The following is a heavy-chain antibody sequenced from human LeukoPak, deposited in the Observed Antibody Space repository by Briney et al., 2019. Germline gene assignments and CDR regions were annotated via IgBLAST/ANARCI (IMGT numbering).Heavy chain of an antibody. CDR1: GGSISSGSYY. J-gene: IGHJ4*02. CDR3: ARHGGRYCSSTSCYSLRY. D-gene: IGHD2-2*02. V-gene: IGHV4-61*10. CDR2: TYYSGST. Sequence: PSETLSLTCTVSGGSISSGSYYWSWIRQPAGKGLEWIGYTYYSGSTNYNPSLKSRVTISVDTSKNQFSLKLSSVTAADTAVYYCARHGGRYCSSTSCYSLRYWGQGTLVTVSS.